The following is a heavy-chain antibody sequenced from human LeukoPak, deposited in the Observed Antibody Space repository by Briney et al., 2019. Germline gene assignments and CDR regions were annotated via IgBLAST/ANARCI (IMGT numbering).Heavy chain of an antibody. CDR1: GFTFSRHW. CDR3: ARDLVAATQGVMD. D-gene: IGHD2-15*01. Sequence: PGGSVRLSCAASGFTFSRHWMSWVRQAPGKGLEWVANIKQDGSEKYYVDSVQGRFTISRDNAKNSLYLQMNSLRVEDTAVYYCARDLVAATQGVMDWGQGTL. CDR2: IKQDGSEK. J-gene: IGHJ4*02. V-gene: IGHV3-7*04.